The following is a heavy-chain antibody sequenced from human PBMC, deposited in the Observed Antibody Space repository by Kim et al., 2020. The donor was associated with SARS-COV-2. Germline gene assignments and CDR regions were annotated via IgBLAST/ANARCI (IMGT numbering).Heavy chain of an antibody. V-gene: IGHV3-30*04. Sequence: GGSLRLSCAASGFTFSSYAMHWVRQAPGKGLEWVAVISYDGSNKYYADSVKGRFTISRDNSKNTLYLQMNSLRAEDTAVYYCARPLRNYYGSGSYLYGM. CDR1: GFTFSSYA. CDR3: ARPLRNYYGSGSYLYGM. J-gene: IGHJ6*01. CDR2: ISYDGSNK. D-gene: IGHD3-10*01.